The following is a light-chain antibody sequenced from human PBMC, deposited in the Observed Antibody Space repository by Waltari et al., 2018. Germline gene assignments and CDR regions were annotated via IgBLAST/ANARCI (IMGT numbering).Light chain of an antibody. J-gene: IGKJ5*01. CDR2: AAS. Sequence: DIEMTQSTSSLSASVGDRVTLACRASQAISSSLAWYQQKPGEAPKLLVSAASTLESGVPSRFSTSGSGTNYSLTISSLQSEDFATYFCQHYHAIPFTFGQGTRLDIK. V-gene: IGKV1-NL1*01. CDR1: QAISSS. CDR3: QHYHAIPFT.